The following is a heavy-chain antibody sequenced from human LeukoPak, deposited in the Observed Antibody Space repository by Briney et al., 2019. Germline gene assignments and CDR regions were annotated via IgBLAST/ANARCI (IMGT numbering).Heavy chain of an antibody. Sequence: GGSLRLSCAASGFTFSTYSMNWVRQAPGKGLEWVSGISSSSSYIYYTDSVKGRFTISRDNAKNSLYLQMNSLRAEDTATYYCARVITDSSSWYGSDYWGQGTLVTVSS. CDR3: ARVITDSSSWYGSDY. V-gene: IGHV3-21*01. D-gene: IGHD6-13*01. J-gene: IGHJ4*02. CDR2: ISSSSSYI. CDR1: GFTFSTYS.